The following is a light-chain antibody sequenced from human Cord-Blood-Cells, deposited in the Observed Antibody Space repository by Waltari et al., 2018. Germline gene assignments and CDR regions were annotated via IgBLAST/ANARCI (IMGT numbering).Light chain of an antibody. CDR1: SSNIGSNT. CDR3: AAWDDSLNGLWV. Sequence: QSVLTQPPSASGTPGQRVTISCSGSSSNIGSNTVNWYQQLPGTAPKLPIYSNNPRPSGVPDRFSGSKSGPSASLAISGLQSEDEADYYCAAWDDSLNGLWVFGGGTKLTVL. V-gene: IGLV1-44*01. CDR2: SNN. J-gene: IGLJ3*02.